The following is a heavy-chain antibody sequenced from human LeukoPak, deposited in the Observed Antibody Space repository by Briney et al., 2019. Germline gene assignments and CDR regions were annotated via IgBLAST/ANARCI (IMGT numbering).Heavy chain of an antibody. CDR1: GGSISSGGYY. J-gene: IGHJ4*02. Sequence: SETLSLTCTVSGGSISSGGYYWSWIRQHPGKGLEWIGYIYYSGSTNYNPSLKSRVTISVDTSKNQFSLKLSSVTAADTAVYYCAREVPDYGDYFDYWGQGTLVTVSS. D-gene: IGHD4-17*01. CDR2: IYYSGST. V-gene: IGHV4-61*08. CDR3: AREVPDYGDYFDY.